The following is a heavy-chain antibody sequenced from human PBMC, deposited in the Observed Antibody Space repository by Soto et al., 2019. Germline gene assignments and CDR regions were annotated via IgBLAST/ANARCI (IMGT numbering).Heavy chain of an antibody. CDR3: ARGGYYDSSGSRNYHYYGMDV. CDR2: ISPYNDDT. Sequence: ASVKVSCKASGYTFSRYGISWVRQAPGPRLEWLGWISPYNDDTNYAQKLQGRVTMTTDTSTRTAYMDLRSLRSGDTAVYYCARGGYYDSSGSRNYHYYGMDVWGQGTTVTVSS. V-gene: IGHV1-18*01. CDR1: GYTFSRYG. J-gene: IGHJ6*02. D-gene: IGHD3-22*01.